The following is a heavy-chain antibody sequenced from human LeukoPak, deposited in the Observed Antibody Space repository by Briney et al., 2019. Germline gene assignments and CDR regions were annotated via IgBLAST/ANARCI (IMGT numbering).Heavy chain of an antibody. CDR2: ISASNGNT. Sequence: ASVKVSCKASGYTFTRYGISWVRQAPGQGLQWLGWISASNGNTNYAQKLQGRVTMTTDTSTSTAYMELSSLRSEDTAVYYCARVRLGYCSGGSCWFDYWGQGTLVTVSS. V-gene: IGHV1-18*01. J-gene: IGHJ4*02. D-gene: IGHD2-15*01. CDR3: ARVRLGYCSGGSCWFDY. CDR1: GYTFTRYG.